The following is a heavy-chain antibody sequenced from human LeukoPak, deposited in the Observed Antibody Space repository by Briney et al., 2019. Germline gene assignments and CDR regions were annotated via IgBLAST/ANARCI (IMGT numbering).Heavy chain of an antibody. CDR2: ISSSSSTI. Sequence: GGSLRLSCEASGFTFNSYSMNWVRLAPGKGLEWVSYISSSSSTIYYADSVKGRFTISRDNAKNSLNLQMNSLRAEDTAVYYCARGSSEVRGNPYHYMDVWGKGTTVTVSS. J-gene: IGHJ6*03. CDR3: ARGSSEVRGNPYHYMDV. V-gene: IGHV3-48*01. D-gene: IGHD4/OR15-4a*01. CDR1: GFTFNSYS.